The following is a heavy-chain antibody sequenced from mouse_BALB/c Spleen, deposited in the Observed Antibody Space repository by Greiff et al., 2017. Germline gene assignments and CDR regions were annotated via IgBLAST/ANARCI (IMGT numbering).Heavy chain of an antibody. D-gene: IGHD1-1*01. Sequence: ESGPGLVAPSQSLSITCTVSGFSLTSYGVHWVRQPPGKGLEWLGVIWAGGSTNYNSALMSRLSISKDNSKSQVFLKMNSLQTDDTAMYYCASYGSSYWFAYWGQGTLVTVSA. J-gene: IGHJ3*01. CDR1: GFSLTSYG. CDR3: ASYGSSYWFAY. V-gene: IGHV2-9*02. CDR2: IWAGGST.